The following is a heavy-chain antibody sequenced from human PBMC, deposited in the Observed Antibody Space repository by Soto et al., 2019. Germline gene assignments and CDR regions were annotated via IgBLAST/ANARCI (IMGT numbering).Heavy chain of an antibody. Sequence: PSETLSLTCAVYGGSFSGYYWSWIRQPPGKGLEWIGEINHSGSANYNPSLKSRVTISVDTSKNQFSLKLSSVTAADTAVYYCARGIKFYNWSAPGGKGPLVTVPS. CDR2: INHSGSA. V-gene: IGHV4-34*01. CDR1: GGSFSGYY. CDR3: ARGIKFYNWSAP. J-gene: IGHJ5*02.